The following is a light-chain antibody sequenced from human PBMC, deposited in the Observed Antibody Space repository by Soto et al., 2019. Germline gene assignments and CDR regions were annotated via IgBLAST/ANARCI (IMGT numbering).Light chain of an antibody. CDR3: QHYDHVQVT. Sequence: DPQMTQSPSSRSASVGGTSTITSRTSQTISDYLTWHKQTQGKAPNXXSYDASSLKTGVPSRFSGSGSGTDFTFTSNMLQPEDFVTYYCQHYDHVQVTFGQGTRLEIK. J-gene: IGKJ5*01. CDR2: DAS. V-gene: IGKV1-33*01. CDR1: QTISDY.